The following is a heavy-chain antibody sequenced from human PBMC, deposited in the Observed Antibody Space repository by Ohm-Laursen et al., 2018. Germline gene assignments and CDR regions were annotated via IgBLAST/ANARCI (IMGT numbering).Heavy chain of an antibody. D-gene: IGHD6-6*01. CDR3: ARDSPEYIAARRHDY. CDR1: GYTFTSYP. J-gene: IGHJ4*02. Sequence: SVKVSCKASGYTFTSYPITWVRQAPGQGLEWMGWISTYNGNTNYAQKLQGRVTITTDTSTSTAYLELRSLRSDDTAVYYCARDSPEYIAARRHDYWGQGTLVTVSS. CDR2: ISTYNGNT. V-gene: IGHV1-18*01.